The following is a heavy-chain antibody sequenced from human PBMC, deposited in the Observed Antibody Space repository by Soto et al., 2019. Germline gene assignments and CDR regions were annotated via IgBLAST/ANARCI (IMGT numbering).Heavy chain of an antibody. J-gene: IGHJ4*02. CDR2: MYYGGSI. CDR1: GGSISRSTYY. V-gene: IGHV4-39*01. D-gene: IGHD4-17*01. CDR3: AKVGTDGDYVAW. Sequence: SETLSLTCTVSGGSISRSTYYWAWIRQPPGKGLEWIGSMYYGGSIYYNPSLKSRVTISADTSKNQFSLKLNSATAEDTAVYYCAKVGTDGDYVAWWGQGTLVTVSS.